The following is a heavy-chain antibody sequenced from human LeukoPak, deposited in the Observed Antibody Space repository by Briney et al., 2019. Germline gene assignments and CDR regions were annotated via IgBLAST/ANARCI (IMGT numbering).Heavy chain of an antibody. V-gene: IGHV4-59*08. Sequence: SETLSLTCTVSGGSISSYYWSWIRQPPGKGLEWIGYIYYSGSTNYNPSLKSRVTISVDSSKNQFSLKLSSVTAADTAVYYCARTNIAGRKYYFDYWGQGTLVTVSS. CDR3: ARTNIAGRKYYFDY. D-gene: IGHD6-6*01. CDR2: IYYSGST. CDR1: GGSISSYY. J-gene: IGHJ4*02.